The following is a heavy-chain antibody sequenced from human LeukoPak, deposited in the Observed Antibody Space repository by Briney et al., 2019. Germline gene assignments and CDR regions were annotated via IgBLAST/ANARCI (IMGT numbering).Heavy chain of an antibody. Sequence: GGSLRLSCAASGFTFSDYYMSWIRQAPGKGLEWVSYISSSGSTIYYADSVKGRFTISRDNAKNSLYLQMNSLRAEDTAVYYCARLGYCSSTSCSNYYYYGMDVWGKGTTVTVSS. CDR1: GFTFSDYY. CDR3: ARLGYCSSTSCSNYYYYGMDV. D-gene: IGHD2-2*01. J-gene: IGHJ6*04. CDR2: ISSSGSTI. V-gene: IGHV3-11*01.